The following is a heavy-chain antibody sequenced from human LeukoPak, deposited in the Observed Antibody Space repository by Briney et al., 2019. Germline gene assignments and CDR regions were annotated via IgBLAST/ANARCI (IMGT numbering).Heavy chain of an antibody. CDR3: ARWDGYSSSPDY. CDR2: INPNSGDT. Sequence: VSVKVSCKASGYSLTGYYMHWLRQAPGQGLEWMGWINPNSGDTGYAQKFQGRVTMTRDMSISTIYMELARLRSDDTALYYCARWDGYSSSPDYWGQGTLVTVSS. V-gene: IGHV1-2*02. J-gene: IGHJ4*02. CDR1: GYSLTGYY. D-gene: IGHD6-13*01.